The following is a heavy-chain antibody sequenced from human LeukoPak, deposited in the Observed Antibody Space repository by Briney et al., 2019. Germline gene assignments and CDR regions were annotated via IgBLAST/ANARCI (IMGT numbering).Heavy chain of an antibody. D-gene: IGHD6-13*01. CDR3: ARGPSSWYSRWYFDY. CDR2: ISSSGRTS. Sequence: GGSLRLSCAVSGFTFSDYYMSGIRQAPGKGLEWVSYISSSGRTSYYADSVKGRFTISRDNAKNSLYLQMNSLRAEDTAVYYCARGPSSWYSRWYFDYWGQGTLLTVSS. V-gene: IGHV3-11*01. J-gene: IGHJ4*02. CDR1: GFTFSDYY.